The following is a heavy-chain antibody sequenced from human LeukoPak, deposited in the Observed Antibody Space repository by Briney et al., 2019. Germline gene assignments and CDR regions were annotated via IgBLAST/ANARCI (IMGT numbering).Heavy chain of an antibody. CDR2: LSGNGVNT. D-gene: IGHD3-10*01. CDR1: GFTFSSYA. Sequence: GGSLRLSCAASGFTFSSYAMSWVRQAPGKGLEWVSSLSGNGVNTYYAASVMGRFTISRDNSKNTLYLQMNSLRAEDRAVYYCANAGAWPNWFDPWGQGTLVTVSS. CDR3: ANAGAWPNWFDP. V-gene: IGHV3-23*01. J-gene: IGHJ5*02.